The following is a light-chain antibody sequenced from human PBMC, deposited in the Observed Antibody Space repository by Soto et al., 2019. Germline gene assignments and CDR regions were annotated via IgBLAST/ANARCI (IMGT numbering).Light chain of an antibody. CDR1: RIGSTS. Sequence: SYELTQSSSVSVAPGKTATITCGGERIGSTSVHWYRQRPGQAPEMVISYDDNRPSGIPERFSGSNSGNMATLTISGVEAGDEADDSWQVRDIVSGQRVFGGGTKLTVL. V-gene: IGLV3-21*04. CDR2: YDD. CDR3: QVRDIVSGQRV. J-gene: IGLJ3*02.